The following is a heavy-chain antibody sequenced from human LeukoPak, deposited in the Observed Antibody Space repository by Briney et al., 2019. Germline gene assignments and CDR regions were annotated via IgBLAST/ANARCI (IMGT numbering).Heavy chain of an antibody. V-gene: IGHV3-23*01. CDR1: GFTFSSYA. J-gene: IGHJ4*02. CDR3: AKDQRGYGRIVDY. Sequence: GGSLRLSCAASGFTFSSYAMSWVRQAPRKGLEWVSGINDSGDRTDYADSVKGRFTISRDKSKNTLYLQVNSLRAEDTAVYYCAKDQRGYGRIVDYWGQGTLVTISS. D-gene: IGHD3-10*01. CDR2: INDSGDRT.